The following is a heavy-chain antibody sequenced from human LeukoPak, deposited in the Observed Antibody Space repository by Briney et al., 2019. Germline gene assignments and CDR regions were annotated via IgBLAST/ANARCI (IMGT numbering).Heavy chain of an antibody. J-gene: IGHJ4*02. D-gene: IGHD2-2*01. CDR2: IYCSGST. Sequence: PSETLSLTCTVSGVSISSSSYYWGWIRQPPGKGLEWFGSIYCSGSTYYNPSLKSRVTISVDTSKNQFSLKLSSVTAADTAVYYCARHSSEIVVVPAAIDNWGQGALVTVSS. CDR3: ARHSSEIVVVPAAIDN. V-gene: IGHV4-39*01. CDR1: GVSISSSSYY.